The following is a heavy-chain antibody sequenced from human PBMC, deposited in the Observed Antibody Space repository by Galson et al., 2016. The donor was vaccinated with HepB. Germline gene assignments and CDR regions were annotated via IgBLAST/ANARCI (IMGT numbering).Heavy chain of an antibody. Sequence: SLRLSCAASGFRFRSFGFHWVRQAPGKGLEWVAVIWYDGSNKYYADSVRGRFTVSRDNAKNTIYLQMNSLRAEDTAIYYCAKEATGEGYSGMGVWGQGTTVTVSS. J-gene: IGHJ6*02. V-gene: IGHV3-33*06. CDR2: IWYDGSNK. CDR1: GFRFRSFG. CDR3: AKEATGEGYSGMGV.